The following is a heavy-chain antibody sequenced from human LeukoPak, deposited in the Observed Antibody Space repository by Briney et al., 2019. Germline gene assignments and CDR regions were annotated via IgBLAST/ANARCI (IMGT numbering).Heavy chain of an antibody. V-gene: IGHV3-23*01. D-gene: IGHD3-22*01. CDR1: GFTFSSYA. Sequence: GGSLRLSCAASGFTFSSYAMSWVRQAPGKGLEWVSGISGSGGSTYYADSVKGRFTISRDNSKNTLYLQMNSLRAEDTAVYYCAKDTPMIVVVIPDYWGQGTLVTVSS. J-gene: IGHJ4*02. CDR3: AKDTPMIVVVIPDY. CDR2: ISGSGGST.